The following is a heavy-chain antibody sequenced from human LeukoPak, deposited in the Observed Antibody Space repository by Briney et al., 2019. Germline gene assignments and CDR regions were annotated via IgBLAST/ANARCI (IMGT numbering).Heavy chain of an antibody. D-gene: IGHD4-17*01. CDR2: IRYDGSNK. Sequence: PGGSLRLSCAASGFTFSSYGMHWVRQAPGKGLEWVASIRYDGSNKYYADSVKGRFTISRDNSKNTLYLQMHSLRAEDTAVYYCAKGMTTPYYFDYWGQGTLVTVSS. V-gene: IGHV3-30*02. CDR3: AKGMTTPYYFDY. CDR1: GFTFSSYG. J-gene: IGHJ4*02.